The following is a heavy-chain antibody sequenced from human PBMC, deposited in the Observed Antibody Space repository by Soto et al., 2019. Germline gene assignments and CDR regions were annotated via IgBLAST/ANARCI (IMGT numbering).Heavy chain of an antibody. D-gene: IGHD1-1*01. CDR1: GLTISGEKY. CDR3: ATWHEQEHAYDV. V-gene: IGHV3-53*01. CDR2: LYDVDGS. Sequence: DVQLVESGGGLIQPGESLRLSCAAFGLTISGEKYVAWVRQAPGKGLEWVSALYDVDGSFYADSVKGRFTTSSDSSKTTVDLQMDDLEPDDTAVYYCATWHEQEHAYDVWGQGPTVTVSS. J-gene: IGHJ3*01.